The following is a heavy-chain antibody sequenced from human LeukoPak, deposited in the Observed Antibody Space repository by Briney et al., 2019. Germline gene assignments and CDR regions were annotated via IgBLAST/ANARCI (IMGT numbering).Heavy chain of an antibody. Sequence: VASVKVSCKASGYTFTSYDINWVRQATGQGLEWMGWMNPNSGNTGYAQKFQGRVTMTRNTSISTAYMELSSLRSEDTAVYYCARGRGWRGQLSVDYWGQGTLVTVSS. CDR2: MNPNSGNT. V-gene: IGHV1-8*01. CDR1: GYTFTSYD. D-gene: IGHD3-10*01. J-gene: IGHJ4*02. CDR3: ARGRGWRGQLSVDY.